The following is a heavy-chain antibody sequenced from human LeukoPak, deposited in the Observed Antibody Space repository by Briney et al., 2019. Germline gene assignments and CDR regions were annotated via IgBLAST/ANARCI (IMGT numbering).Heavy chain of an antibody. CDR2: IYYSGST. CDR1: GGSVSGYY. D-gene: IGHD1-1*01. J-gene: IGHJ4*02. V-gene: IGHV4-59*02. CDR3: ARGERTGPDY. Sequence: SETLSLTCTVSGGSVSGYYWSWIRQPPGKGLGWIGYIYYSGSTNYNPSLKSRVTISVDTTKNQFSLKLSSVTATDTAVYYCARGERTGPDYWGQGTMVTVSS.